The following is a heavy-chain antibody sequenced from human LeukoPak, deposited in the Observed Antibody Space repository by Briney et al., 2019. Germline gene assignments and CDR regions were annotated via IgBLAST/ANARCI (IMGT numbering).Heavy chain of an antibody. J-gene: IGHJ4*02. Sequence: SETLSLTCAVYGGSFSGYYWSWIRQPPGKGREWIGDINHSGSTNYNPSLKSRVTISVDTSKNQFSLKLSSVTAADTAVYYCARAGYYGSGSSDYWGQGTLVTVSS. CDR1: GGSFSGYY. CDR2: INHSGST. CDR3: ARAGYYGSGSSDY. D-gene: IGHD3-10*01. V-gene: IGHV4-34*01.